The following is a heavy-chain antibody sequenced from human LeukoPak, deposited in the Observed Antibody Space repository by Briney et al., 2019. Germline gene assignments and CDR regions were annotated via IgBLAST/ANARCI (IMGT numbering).Heavy chain of an antibody. CDR2: LRGSGSST. J-gene: IGHJ3*02. V-gene: IGHV3-23*01. CDR3: AKDVWGSSSGAFDI. CDR1: VLPFINLV. D-gene: IGHD3-16*01. Sequence: PVVSLRLSHARSVLPFINLVIGWAIHSLGKGLESGSGLRGSGSSTYYGDSVKGRFTISRDNSKNTLYLKMNSLRAEDTAAYYCAKDVWGSSSGAFDIWGQGTMVTVSS.